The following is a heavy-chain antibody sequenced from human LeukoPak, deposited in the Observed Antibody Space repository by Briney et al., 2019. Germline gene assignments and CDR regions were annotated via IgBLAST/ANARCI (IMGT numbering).Heavy chain of an antibody. V-gene: IGHV3-74*01. CDR3: ARTGSSWYGPPDY. CDR2: INSDGSST. J-gene: IGHJ4*02. Sequence: GGSLRLSCAASGFTLSSYWMHWVRQAPGKGLVRVSRINSDGSSTSYADSVKGRFTISRDNAKNTLYLQMNSLRAEDTAVYYCARTGSSWYGPPDYWGQGTLVTVSS. CDR1: GFTLSSYW. D-gene: IGHD6-13*01.